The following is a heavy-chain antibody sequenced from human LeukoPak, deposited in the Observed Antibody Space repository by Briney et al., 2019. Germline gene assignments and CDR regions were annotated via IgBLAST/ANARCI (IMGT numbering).Heavy chain of an antibody. CDR3: ARDGTSTDDY. J-gene: IGHJ4*02. CDR2: ISGNNDNP. Sequence: ASVKVSCKASGYTFSNFGISWVRQAPGQGLEWMGWISGNNDNPDYGQKFQGRLTVTTDSSTSTAYMELRNLRSDDTAVYYCARDGTSTDDYWGQGTLVTVSS. D-gene: IGHD2-2*01. V-gene: IGHV1-18*01. CDR1: GYTFSNFG.